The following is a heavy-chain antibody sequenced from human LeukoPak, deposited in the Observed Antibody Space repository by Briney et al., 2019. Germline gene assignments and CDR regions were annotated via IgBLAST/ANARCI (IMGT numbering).Heavy chain of an antibody. V-gene: IGHV3-20*04. D-gene: IGHD3-10*01. CDR3: TTDFFFRWFGELGDYYYMDV. CDR2: INWNGGST. Sequence: GGSLRLSCAASGFTFDDYGMSWVRQVPGKGLEWVSGINWNGGSTGNADSVKGRFTISRDNAKNSLYLQMNSLRGEDTALYYCTTDFFFRWFGELGDYYYMDVWGKGTTVTISS. J-gene: IGHJ6*03. CDR1: GFTFDDYG.